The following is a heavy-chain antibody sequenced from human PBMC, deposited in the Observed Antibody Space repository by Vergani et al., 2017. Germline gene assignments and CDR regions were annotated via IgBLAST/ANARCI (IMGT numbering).Heavy chain of an antibody. J-gene: IGHJ6*02. V-gene: IGHV3-23*01. D-gene: IGHD3-3*01. CDR2: ISGSGDST. CDR3: AKDVDEWRPCYNGMEV. Sequence: EVQLLESGGGLIQPGGSLRLSCVASGFSFRSYAMNWVRQASGQGPEWVAGISGSGDSTYYADFMKGRFTISRDNFKNTLYLQMNGLRADDTAIYYCAKDVDEWRPCYNGMEVWGQGTTVTVSS. CDR1: GFSFRSYA.